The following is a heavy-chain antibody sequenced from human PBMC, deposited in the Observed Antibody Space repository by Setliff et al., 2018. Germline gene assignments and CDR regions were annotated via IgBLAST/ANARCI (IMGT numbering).Heavy chain of an antibody. J-gene: IGHJ2*01. V-gene: IGHV4-39*07. CDR2: IYYSGST. CDR1: GGSISSSSYY. D-gene: IGHD4-17*01. CDR3: ARDPTTVTTRWYFDL. Sequence: SETLSLTCTVSGGSISSSSYYWGWIRQPPGKGLEWIGSIYYSGSTYYNPSLKSRVTISVDTSKNQFSLKLSSVTAADTAVYYCARDPTTVTTRWYFDLWGRGTLVTVSS.